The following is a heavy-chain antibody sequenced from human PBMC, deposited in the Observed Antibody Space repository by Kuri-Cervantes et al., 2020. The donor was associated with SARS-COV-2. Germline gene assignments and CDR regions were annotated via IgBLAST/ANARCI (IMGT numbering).Heavy chain of an antibody. V-gene: IGHV3-23*01. D-gene: IGHD5-18*01. CDR2: ISGSGGST. J-gene: IGHJ6*02. CDR1: GCTCSSYA. CDR3: ARDPAEGGYSYGYSHSYYGMDV. Sequence: ESLMISCAASGCTCSSYAMIWVRQAPGKGLESVSAISGSGGSTYYAESVTGRFTISRDYAKNSLYLQMNSLRDDDTAVYYCARDPAEGGYSYGYSHSYYGMDVWGQGTTVTVSS.